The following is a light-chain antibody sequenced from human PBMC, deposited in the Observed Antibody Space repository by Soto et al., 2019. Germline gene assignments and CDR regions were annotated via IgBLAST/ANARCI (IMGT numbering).Light chain of an antibody. CDR2: QDT. V-gene: IGLV3-1*01. CDR1: KLGERF. CDR3: QAWDSSTVV. J-gene: IGLJ2*01. Sequence: SYELTQPPSVSVSPGQTASITCSGDKLGERFACWYQQKPGQSPVLVMYQDTKRPSGIPELFSGSNSGNTATLTISGTQTVDEAAYYCQAWDSSTVVFGGGTKLTVL.